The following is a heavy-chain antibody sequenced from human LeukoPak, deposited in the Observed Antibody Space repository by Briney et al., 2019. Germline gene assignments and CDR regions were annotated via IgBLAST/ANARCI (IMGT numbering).Heavy chain of an antibody. D-gene: IGHD4-17*01. CDR3: ARESDYGDAFDI. J-gene: IGHJ3*02. CDR2: IYYSGST. CDR1: GGSISSGSYY. Sequence: PSETLSLTCTVSGGSISSGSYYWSWIRQHPGKGLEWIWYIYYSGSTYYNPSLKSRVTISVDTSKNQFSLELSSVTAADTAVYYCARESDYGDAFDIWGQGTMVTVSS. V-gene: IGHV4-31*03.